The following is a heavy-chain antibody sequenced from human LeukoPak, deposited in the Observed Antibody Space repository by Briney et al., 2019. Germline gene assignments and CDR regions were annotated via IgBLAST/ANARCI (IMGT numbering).Heavy chain of an antibody. V-gene: IGHV1-69*05. CDR3: AREKDKYCSSTSCSTRGDTLDY. CDR2: IIPIFGTA. CDR1: GGTFSSYA. Sequence: ASVKVSCKASGGTFSSYAISWVRQAPGQGLEWMGGIIPIFGTANYAQKFQGRVTITTDESTSTAYMELSRLRSEDTAVYYCAREKDKYCSSTSCSTRGDTLDYWGQGTLVTVSS. D-gene: IGHD2-2*01. J-gene: IGHJ4*02.